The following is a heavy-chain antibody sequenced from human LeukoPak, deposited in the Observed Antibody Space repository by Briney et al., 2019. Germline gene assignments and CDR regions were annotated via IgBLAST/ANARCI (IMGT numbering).Heavy chain of an antibody. V-gene: IGHV1-69*04. CDR2: IIPILGIA. Sequence: ASVKVSCKASGYTFTGYYMHWVRQAPGQGLEWMGRIIPILGIANYAQKFQGRVTITADKSTSTAYMELSSLRSEDTAVYYCASDPLYCSGGSCYRPYYFDYWGQGTLVTVSS. CDR1: GYTFTGYY. D-gene: IGHD2-15*01. CDR3: ASDPLYCSGGSCYRPYYFDY. J-gene: IGHJ4*02.